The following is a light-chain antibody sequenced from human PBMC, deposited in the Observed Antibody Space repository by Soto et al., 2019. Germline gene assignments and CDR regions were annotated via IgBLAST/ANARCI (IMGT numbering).Light chain of an antibody. CDR1: SGHSSYI. CDR2: LEGSGSY. J-gene: IGLJ2*01. CDR3: ETWDSNTPVV. Sequence: QLVLTQSSSASASLGSSVKLTCTLSSGHSSYIIAWHQQQPGKAPRYLMKLEGSGSYNKGSGVPDRFSGSSSGADRYLTISNLQPEDEADYYCETWDSNTPVVFCGGTKLTVL. V-gene: IGLV4-60*03.